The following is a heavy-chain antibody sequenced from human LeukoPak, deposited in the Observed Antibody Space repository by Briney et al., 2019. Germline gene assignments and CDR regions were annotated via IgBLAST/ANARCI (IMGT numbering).Heavy chain of an antibody. V-gene: IGHV3-15*01. D-gene: IGHD3-3*01. CDR2: IKSKTDGGTT. CDR1: GFTFSNAW. J-gene: IGHJ5*02. Sequence: PGGSLRLSCAASGFTFSNAWMSWVRQAPGKGLEWVGRIKSKTDGGTTDYAAPVKGRFTISRDDSKNTLYLQMNSLKTEDTAVYYCTTDVSSYDFWSGYYSGSWGQGTLVTVSS. CDR3: TTDVSSYDFWSGYYSGS.